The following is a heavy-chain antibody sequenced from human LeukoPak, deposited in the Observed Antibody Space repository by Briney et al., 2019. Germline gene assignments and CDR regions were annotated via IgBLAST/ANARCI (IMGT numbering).Heavy chain of an antibody. V-gene: IGHV3-7*03. CDR2: VKQDGSEK. CDR3: ARDGQWLDGGYFDY. Sequence: PGGSLRLSCAASGFTFSSYWMSWVRQAPGKGLEWVANVKQDGSEKYYVDSVKGRFTISRDNAKNSLYLQMNSLRAEDTAVYYCARDGQWLDGGYFDYWGQGTLVTVSS. CDR1: GFTFSSYW. J-gene: IGHJ4*02. D-gene: IGHD6-19*01.